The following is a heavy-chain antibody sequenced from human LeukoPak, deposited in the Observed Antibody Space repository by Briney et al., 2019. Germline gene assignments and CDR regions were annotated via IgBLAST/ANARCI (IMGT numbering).Heavy chain of an antibody. J-gene: IGHJ4*02. CDR3: TRDTGGSGSYPDY. V-gene: IGHV3-7*01. CDR2: IKQDGSER. Sequence: GGSLRLSCAASGFTFSSYWTTWVRQTPGKGLEWVANIKQDGSERYFWDSVRDRFTISRDNAKNSLSLQMNSLRAEDTGVYYCTRDTGGSGSYPDYWGQGTLVTVSS. CDR1: GFTFSSYW. D-gene: IGHD1-26*01.